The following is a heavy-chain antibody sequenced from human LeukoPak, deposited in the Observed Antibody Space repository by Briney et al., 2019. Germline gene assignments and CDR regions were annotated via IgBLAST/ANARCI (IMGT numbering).Heavy chain of an antibody. D-gene: IGHD5-18*01. J-gene: IGHJ4*02. V-gene: IGHV3-53*05. CDR2: IYSGGST. CDR1: GFTVSSNY. Sequence: GGSLRLSCAASGFTVSSNYMSWVRQAPGKGLEWVSVIYSGGSTYYADSVKGRFTISRDNSKNTLYLQMGSLRAEDMAVYYCARDLGYSYGCVDYWGQGTLVTVSS. CDR3: ARDLGYSYGCVDY.